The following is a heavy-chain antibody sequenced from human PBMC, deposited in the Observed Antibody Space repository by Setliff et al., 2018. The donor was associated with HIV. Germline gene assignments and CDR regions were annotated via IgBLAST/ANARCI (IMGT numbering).Heavy chain of an antibody. V-gene: IGHV4-39*07. CDR2: FYETGYT. J-gene: IGHJ6*02. CDR1: GGSISRSFYY. Sequence: SETLSLTCSVSGGSISRSFYYWGWLRQPPGKGLEWIGSFYETGYTYYNPSLKSRVIISLDTSKNHPSLKLSSVTAADTAVYYCARSLSGDYYYGMDVWGQGTTVTVSS. D-gene: IGHD3-10*01. CDR3: ARSLSGDYYYGMDV.